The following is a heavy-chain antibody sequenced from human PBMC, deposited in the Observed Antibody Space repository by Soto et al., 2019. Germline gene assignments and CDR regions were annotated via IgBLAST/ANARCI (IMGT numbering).Heavy chain of an antibody. CDR3: ASLLRLAVALAVYFEY. J-gene: IGHJ4*02. D-gene: IGHD6-19*01. CDR2: IYHSGST. CDR1: GGSISSSNW. V-gene: IGHV4-4*02. Sequence: SETLSLTCAVSGGSISSSNWWSWVRQPPGKGLEWIGEIYHSGSTNYNPSLKSRVTISVDKSKNQFSLKLSSVTAADTAVYYFASLLRLAVALAVYFEYCGQGNLV.